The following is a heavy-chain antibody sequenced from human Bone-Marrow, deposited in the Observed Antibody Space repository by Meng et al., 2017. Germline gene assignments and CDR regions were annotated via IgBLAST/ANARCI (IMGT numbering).Heavy chain of an antibody. J-gene: IGHJ2*01. CDR2: INHSGST. CDR3: ARGRVTTVTTPNWYFDL. Sequence: LPQWGSGLCQPSGNLSLTCPVYGGSFSGYYWSVIRQPPGKGLEWIGEINHSGSTNYNPSLKSRVNISVDTSKNQFSLKLSSVTAADTAVYSCARGRVTTVTTPNWYFDLWGRGTLVTVSS. CDR1: GGSFSGYY. V-gene: IGHV4-34*01. D-gene: IGHD4-17*01.